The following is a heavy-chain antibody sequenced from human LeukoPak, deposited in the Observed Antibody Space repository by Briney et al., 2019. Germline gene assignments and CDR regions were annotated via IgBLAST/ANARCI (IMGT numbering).Heavy chain of an antibody. D-gene: IGHD6-19*01. J-gene: IGHJ4*02. V-gene: IGHV3-23*01. Sequence: PGGSLRLSCAASGFTFSSYAMSWVRKAPGKGLEWVSAISGSGGSTYYADSVKGRFTISRDNSKNTLYLQMNSLRAEDTAVYYCAKSVGIAVALIDYWGQGTLVTVSS. CDR2: ISGSGGST. CDR1: GFTFSSYA. CDR3: AKSVGIAVALIDY.